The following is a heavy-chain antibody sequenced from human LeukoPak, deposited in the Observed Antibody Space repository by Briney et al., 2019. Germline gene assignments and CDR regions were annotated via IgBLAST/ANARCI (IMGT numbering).Heavy chain of an antibody. Sequence: GSLRLSCATSEFTFSTYPMSWVRQAPGKGPEWVSAISGSGGATFYADSVKGRFTISRDNSKNTLYLQMNSLRAEDTAVYYRATRGRDGYNANYYGMDVWGQGTTVTVPS. CDR1: EFTFSTYP. V-gene: IGHV3-23*01. D-gene: IGHD5-24*01. J-gene: IGHJ6*02. CDR2: ISGSGGAT. CDR3: ATRGRDGYNANYYGMDV.